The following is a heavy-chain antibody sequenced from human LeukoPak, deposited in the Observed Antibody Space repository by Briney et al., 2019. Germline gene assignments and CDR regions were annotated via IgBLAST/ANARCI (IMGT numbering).Heavy chain of an antibody. CDR3: ARGVSGWHDY. CDR2: ISYDGSNK. CDR1: GFTFSSYA. J-gene: IGHJ4*02. Sequence: GGSLRLSCAASGFTFSSYAMHWVRQAPGRGLEWVAVISYDGSNKYYADSVKGRFTISRDNSKNTLYLQMNSLRAEDTAVYYCARGVSGWHDYWGQGTLVTVSS. V-gene: IGHV3-30*04. D-gene: IGHD6-19*01.